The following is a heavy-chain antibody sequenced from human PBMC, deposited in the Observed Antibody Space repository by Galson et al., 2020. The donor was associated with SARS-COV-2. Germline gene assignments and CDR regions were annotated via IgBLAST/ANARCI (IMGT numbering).Heavy chain of an antibody. CDR2: IYSAGTT. CDR1: GFTGSGNY. CDR3: ASGGSYFNPDY. D-gene: IGHD1-26*01. J-gene: IGHJ4*02. V-gene: IGHV3-53*01. Sequence: GESLKISCAASGFTGSGNYMSWVRQAPGKGLEWVSVIYSAGTTYYTESVRGRFTISRDNSKNTLSLQMNSLKAEDTAVYYCASGGSYFNPDYWGQGTLVTVSS.